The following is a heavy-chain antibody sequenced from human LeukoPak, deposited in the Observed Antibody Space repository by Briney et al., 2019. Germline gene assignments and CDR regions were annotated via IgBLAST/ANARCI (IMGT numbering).Heavy chain of an antibody. J-gene: IGHJ5*02. V-gene: IGHV4-31*03. CDR2: IYYSGST. CDR1: GGSISSGGYY. Sequence: SETLSLTCTVSGGSISSGGYYWSWIRQHPGKGLEWIGYIYYSGSTYYNPSLKSRVTISVDTSKNQFSLKLSSVTAAGTAVYYCARERSSGGGWQPPRWFDPWGQGTLVTVSS. CDR3: ARERSSGGGWQPPRWFDP. D-gene: IGHD6-19*01.